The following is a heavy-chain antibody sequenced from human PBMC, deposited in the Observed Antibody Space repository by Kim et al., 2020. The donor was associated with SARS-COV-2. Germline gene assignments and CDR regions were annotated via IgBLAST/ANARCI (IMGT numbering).Heavy chain of an antibody. D-gene: IGHD3-10*01. V-gene: IGHV3-23*01. Sequence: GKGRFTISRDHSKNTLYLQMNSLRAEDTAVYYCATMAHVWFGELLFSDYWGQGTLVTVSS. CDR3: ATMAHVWFGELLFSDY. J-gene: IGHJ4*02.